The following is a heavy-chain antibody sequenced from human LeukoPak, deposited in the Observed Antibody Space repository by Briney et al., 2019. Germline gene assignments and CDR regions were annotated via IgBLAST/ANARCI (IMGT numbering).Heavy chain of an antibody. Sequence: GGTLRLSCAASGFTFSSYGMSWVRQAPGKGLEWVSAISGSGGSTYYADSVKGRFTISRDNAKNTLYLQMNSLRAEDTAVYYCARGDRPAHDFWSGIAYYMDVWGKGTTVTVSS. D-gene: IGHD3-3*01. CDR3: ARGDRPAHDFWSGIAYYMDV. CDR1: GFTFSSYG. V-gene: IGHV3-23*01. CDR2: ISGSGGST. J-gene: IGHJ6*03.